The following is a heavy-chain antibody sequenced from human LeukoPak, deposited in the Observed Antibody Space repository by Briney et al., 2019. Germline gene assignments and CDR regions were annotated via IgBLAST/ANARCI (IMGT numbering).Heavy chain of an antibody. CDR1: GFTFGNYA. J-gene: IGHJ4*02. D-gene: IGHD3-3*01. V-gene: IGHV3-23*01. CDR2: IASYGGTT. Sequence: PGGSLRLSCAASGFTFGNYAMSWVRPAPGKGLQWVSTIASYGGTTYYADSVKGRLTISRDNFKNAVYLQMNSLRAEDTAVYYCARAAYDFWSGYYPEKYYFDYWGQGTLVTVSS. CDR3: ARAAYDFWSGYYPEKYYFDY.